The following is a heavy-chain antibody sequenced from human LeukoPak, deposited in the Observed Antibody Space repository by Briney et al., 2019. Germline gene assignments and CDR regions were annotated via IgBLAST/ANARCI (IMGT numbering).Heavy chain of an antibody. J-gene: IGHJ4*02. CDR3: ATIVGATRDYYFDY. Sequence: ASVKVSCKASGYTFTGHYMHWVRQAPGQGLEWMGWIRPDSGGTNYAQKFQGRVTMTRDTSTSTVYMGLSSLRSEDTAVYYCATIVGATRDYYFDYWGQGTLVTVSS. CDR1: GYTFTGHY. D-gene: IGHD1-26*01. V-gene: IGHV1-2*02. CDR2: IRPDSGGT.